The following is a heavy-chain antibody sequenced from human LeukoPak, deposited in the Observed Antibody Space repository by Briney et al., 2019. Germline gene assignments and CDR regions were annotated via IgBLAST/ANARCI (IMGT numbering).Heavy chain of an antibody. CDR2: ISSSSSYI. CDR1: GFTFSSYS. J-gene: IGHJ4*02. Sequence: PGGSLRLSCAASGFTFSSYSMNWVRQAPGQGLEWVSSISSSSSYIYYADSVKGRFTISRDNAKNSLYLQMNSLRAEDTAVYYCARADLDYFDYWGQGTLVTVSS. V-gene: IGHV3-21*01. CDR3: ARADLDYFDY.